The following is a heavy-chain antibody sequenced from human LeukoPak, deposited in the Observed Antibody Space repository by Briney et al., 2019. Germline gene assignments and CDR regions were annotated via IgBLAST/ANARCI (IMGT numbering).Heavy chain of an antibody. J-gene: IGHJ5*02. V-gene: IGHV1-69*13. CDR2: IIPIFGTA. CDR1: GGTFSSYA. Sequence: ASVKVSCKASGGTFSSYAISWVRQAPGQGLEWMGGIIPIFGTANYAQKFQGRVTITADESTSTAYMELSSLRSEDTAVYYCATMGIAAAGNWFDPWGQGTLVTVSS. CDR3: ATMGIAAAGNWFDP. D-gene: IGHD6-13*01.